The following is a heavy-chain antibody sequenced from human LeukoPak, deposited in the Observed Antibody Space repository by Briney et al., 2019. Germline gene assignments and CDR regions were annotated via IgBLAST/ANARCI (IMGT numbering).Heavy chain of an antibody. CDR1: EFTFSDYY. J-gene: IGHJ4*02. D-gene: IGHD3-16*02. V-gene: IGHV3-11*01. CDR2: ISSSGSTI. Sequence: KSGGSLRLSCAASEFTFSDYYMSWIRQAPGKGLEWVSYISSSGSTIYYADSVEGRFTISRDNAKNSLYLQMNSLRAEDTAVYYCVRDYRACFDYWGQGTLVTVSS. CDR3: VRDYRACFDY.